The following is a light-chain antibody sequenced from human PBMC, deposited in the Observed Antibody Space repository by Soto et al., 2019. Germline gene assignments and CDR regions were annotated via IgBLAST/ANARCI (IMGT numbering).Light chain of an antibody. V-gene: IGKV1-39*01. Sequence: DIQMTQSPSSLSAFVGDSITITCRASAHIMDFLNWYEQKLGKAPKVLIYAASRLQGGVPSRFSGSGYGANFTLAINNLQPEDSATYYCQQSYSTPVTFGQGTKVEIK. CDR1: AHIMDF. CDR2: AAS. J-gene: IGKJ1*01. CDR3: QQSYSTPVT.